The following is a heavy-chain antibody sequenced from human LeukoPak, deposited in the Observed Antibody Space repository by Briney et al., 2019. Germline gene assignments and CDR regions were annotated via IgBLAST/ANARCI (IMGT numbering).Heavy chain of an antibody. CDR3: AREENGGEYDDGFDI. D-gene: IGHD4-17*01. Sequence: GGSLRLSCAASGFTFSSYGMHWVRQAPGKGLEWVAVISYDGSNKYYADSVKGRFTISRDNSKNTLYLQMNSLRAEDTAVYYCAREENGGEYDDGFDIWGQGTMVTVSS. J-gene: IGHJ3*02. CDR2: ISYDGSNK. V-gene: IGHV3-30*03. CDR1: GFTFSSYG.